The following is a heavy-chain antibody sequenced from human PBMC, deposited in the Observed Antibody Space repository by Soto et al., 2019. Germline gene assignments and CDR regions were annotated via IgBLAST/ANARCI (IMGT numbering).Heavy chain of an antibody. D-gene: IGHD3-9*01. J-gene: IGHJ6*02. Sequence: EVQLVESGGGLVQPGGSLRLSCAASGFTFSSYWMSWVRQAPGKGLEWVANIKQDGSEKYYVDSVKGRFTISRDNAKNSLYLQMNSLRAEDTAVYYCAREGLSSSYYDILTGYYVPAGPPSRYYYGMDVWGQGTTVTVSS. CDR1: GFTFSSYW. V-gene: IGHV3-7*03. CDR3: AREGLSSSYYDILTGYYVPAGPPSRYYYGMDV. CDR2: IKQDGSEK.